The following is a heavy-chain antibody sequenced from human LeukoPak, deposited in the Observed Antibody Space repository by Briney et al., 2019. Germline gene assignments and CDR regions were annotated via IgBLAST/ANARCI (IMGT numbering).Heavy chain of an antibody. J-gene: IGHJ6*02. CDR3: ARDKSDGYNYYYYGMDV. D-gene: IGHD5-24*01. CDR1: GGSISSYY. V-gene: IGHV4-59*01. Sequence: PSETLSLTCTVSGGSISSYYWSWIRQPPGKGLEWIGYIYYSGSTNYNPSLKSRVTISVDTSKNQFSLKLSSVTAADTAVYYCARDKSDGYNYYYYGMDVWGQGTTVTVSS. CDR2: IYYSGST.